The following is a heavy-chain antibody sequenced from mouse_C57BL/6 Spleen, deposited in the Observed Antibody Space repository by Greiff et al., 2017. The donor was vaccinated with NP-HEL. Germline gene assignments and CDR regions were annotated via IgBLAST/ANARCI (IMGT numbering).Heavy chain of an antibody. CDR3: ARGTYDGYYDYAMDY. J-gene: IGHJ4*01. V-gene: IGHV1-22*01. Sequence: VQLQQSGPELVKPGASVKMSCKASGYTFTDYNMHWVKQSHGKSLEWIGYINPNNGGTSYNQKFKGKATLTVNKSSSTAYMELRSLTSEDSAVYYCARGTYDGYYDYAMDYWGQGTSVTVSS. CDR1: GYTFTDYN. D-gene: IGHD2-3*01. CDR2: INPNNGGT.